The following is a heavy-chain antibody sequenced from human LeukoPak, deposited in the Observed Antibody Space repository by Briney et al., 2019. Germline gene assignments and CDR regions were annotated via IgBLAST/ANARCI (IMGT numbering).Heavy chain of an antibody. D-gene: IGHD6-13*01. V-gene: IGHV1-18*01. CDR3: AEIAAAGDDAFDI. J-gene: IGHJ3*02. CDR2: ISAYNGNT. Sequence: ASVKVSCKASGYTFTSYGISWVRQAPGQGLEWMGWISAYNGNTNYAQKLQGSVTMTTDTSTSTAYMELRSLRSDDTAVYYCAEIAAAGDDAFDIWGQGTMVTVSS. CDR1: GYTFTSYG.